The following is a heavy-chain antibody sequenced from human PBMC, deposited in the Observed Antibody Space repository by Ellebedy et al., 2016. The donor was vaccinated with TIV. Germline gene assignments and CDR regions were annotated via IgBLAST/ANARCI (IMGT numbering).Heavy chain of an antibody. V-gene: IGHV3-48*04. J-gene: IGHJ5*02. CDR1: GFTFSSYA. CDR3: ARDHYYDSSGWFDP. Sequence: PGGSLRLSCAASGFTFSSYAMHWVRQAPGKGLEWVSYISSSGSTIYYADSVKGRFTISRDNAKNSLYLQMNSLRAEDTAVYYCARDHYYDSSGWFDPWGQGTLVTVSS. CDR2: ISSSGSTI. D-gene: IGHD3-22*01.